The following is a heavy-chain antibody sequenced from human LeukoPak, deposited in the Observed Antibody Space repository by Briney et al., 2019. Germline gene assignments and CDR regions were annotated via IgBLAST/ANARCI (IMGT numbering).Heavy chain of an antibody. Sequence: GGSLRLSCAASGFTFSNYSMNWVRQAPGKGLEWVSSISSGSSYIYYADSVKGRFTISRDNSKNTLYLQMNSLRAEDTAVYYCARDRDRYNWNWGAFDIWGQGTMVTVSS. CDR2: ISSGSSYI. V-gene: IGHV3-21*01. J-gene: IGHJ3*02. CDR1: GFTFSNYS. CDR3: ARDRDRYNWNWGAFDI. D-gene: IGHD1-7*01.